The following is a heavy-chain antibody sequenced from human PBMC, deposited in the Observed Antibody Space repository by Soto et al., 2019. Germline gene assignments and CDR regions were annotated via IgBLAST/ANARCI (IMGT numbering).Heavy chain of an antibody. CDR1: GFTFSSYA. CDR2: ISGSGGST. V-gene: IGHV3-23*01. CDR3: AKARHHMVRGGNDY. J-gene: IGHJ4*02. D-gene: IGHD3-10*01. Sequence: GGSLRLSCAASGFTFSSYAMSWVRQAPGKGLEWVSAISGSGGSTYYADSVKGRFTISRDNSKNTLYLQMNSLRAEDTAVYYCAKARHHMVRGGNDYWGQGTLVTVSS.